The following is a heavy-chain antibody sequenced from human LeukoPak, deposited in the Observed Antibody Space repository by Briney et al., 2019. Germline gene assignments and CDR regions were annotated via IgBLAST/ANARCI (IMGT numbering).Heavy chain of an antibody. V-gene: IGHV3-23*01. CDR3: AKDAPSRDSSGYYDFDY. CDR2: ISGSGGST. D-gene: IGHD3-22*01. CDR1: GFTFSSYA. J-gene: IGHJ4*02. Sequence: GGSLRLSCAAPGFTFSSYAMSWVRQAPGKGLEWVSAISGSGGSTYYADSVKGRFTISRDNSKNTLYLQMNSLRAEDTAVYYCAKDAPSRDSSGYYDFDYWGQGTLVTVSS.